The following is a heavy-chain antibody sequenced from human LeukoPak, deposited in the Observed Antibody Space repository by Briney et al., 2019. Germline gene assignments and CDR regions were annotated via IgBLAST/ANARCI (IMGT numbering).Heavy chain of an antibody. V-gene: IGHV1-18*01. J-gene: IGHJ6*02. CDR1: GYTFTSYG. CDR3: ARGTIAAAVYGMDV. CDR2: ISAYNGNT. Sequence: ASVKVSCKASGYTFTSYGISWVRQAPGQGLEWMGWISAYNGNTNYAQKFQGRVTITADKSASTAYMELSSLRSEDTAVYYCARGTIAAAVYGMDVWGQGTTVTVSS. D-gene: IGHD6-13*01.